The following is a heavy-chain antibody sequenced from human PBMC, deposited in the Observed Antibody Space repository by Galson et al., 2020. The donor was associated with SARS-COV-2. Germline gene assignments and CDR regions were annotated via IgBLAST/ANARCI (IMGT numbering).Heavy chain of an antibody. CDR2: IIPILGIA. Sequence: SVKVSCKASGGTFSSYTISWVRQAPGQGLEWMGRIIPILGIANYAQKFQGRVTITADKSTSTAYMELSSLRSEDTAVYYCARGDFMRYCGGDCTSTIDYWGQGTLVTVSS. D-gene: IGHD2-21*02. CDR3: ARGDFMRYCGGDCTSTIDY. J-gene: IGHJ4*02. V-gene: IGHV1-69*02. CDR1: GGTFSSYT.